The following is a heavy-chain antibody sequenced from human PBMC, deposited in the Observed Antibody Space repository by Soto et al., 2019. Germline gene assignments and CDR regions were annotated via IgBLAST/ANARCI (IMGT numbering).Heavy chain of an antibody. D-gene: IGHD2-15*01. CDR2: LSGSGATT. CDR3: ANPPPYTLVGATPNSNYYGMEV. CDR1: GFTFSSYA. J-gene: IGHJ6*02. Sequence: EEQLLESGGGLVQPGGSLRLSCAASGFTFSSYAMTWVRQAPGKGLEWVSALSGSGATTYYADSVKGLFTISRDNSKNTLYLKMNSLRAEDTAVYYCANPPPYTLVGATPNSNYYGMEVWGQGTTVTVSS. V-gene: IGHV3-23*01.